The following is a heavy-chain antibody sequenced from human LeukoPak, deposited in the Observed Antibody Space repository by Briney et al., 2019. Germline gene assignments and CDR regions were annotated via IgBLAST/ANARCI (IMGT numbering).Heavy chain of an antibody. CDR1: GYTFTSYD. J-gene: IGHJ5*02. V-gene: IGHV1-8*01. Sequence: GASVTVSCTASGYTFTSYDINWVRPAPGQGLEWMGWMNPNSGNTGYAQKFQGRVTMTRNTSISTAYMELSSLRSEDTAVYYCARDCSTEDNWFDPWGQGTLVTVSS. CDR2: MNPNSGNT. CDR3: ARDCSTEDNWFDP. D-gene: IGHD6-13*01.